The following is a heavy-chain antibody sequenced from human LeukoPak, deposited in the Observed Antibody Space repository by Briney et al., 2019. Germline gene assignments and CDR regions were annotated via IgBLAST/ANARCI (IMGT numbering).Heavy chain of an antibody. CDR3: AKDGGYSGFNDAFDI. CDR1: GFTFGSYA. CDR2: ISGSGGST. J-gene: IGHJ3*02. V-gene: IGHV3-23*01. Sequence: GGSLRLSCAASGFTFGSYAMSWVRQAPGKGLEWVSAISGSGGSTYYADSVKGRFTISRDNSKNTLYLQMNSLRAEDTAVYYCAKDGGYSGFNDAFDIWGKGTMVTVSS. D-gene: IGHD5-12*01.